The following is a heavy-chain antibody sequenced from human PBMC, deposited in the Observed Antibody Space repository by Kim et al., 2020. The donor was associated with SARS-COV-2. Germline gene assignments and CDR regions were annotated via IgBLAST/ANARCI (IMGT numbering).Heavy chain of an antibody. J-gene: IGHJ4*02. Sequence: DSVKGRFTSSRDNAKNSLYLQRNSLRAEDTAVYYCARDSSGSYSPDFFDYWGQGTLVTVSS. V-gene: IGHV3-11*04. CDR3: ARDSSGSYSPDFFDY. D-gene: IGHD3-10*01.